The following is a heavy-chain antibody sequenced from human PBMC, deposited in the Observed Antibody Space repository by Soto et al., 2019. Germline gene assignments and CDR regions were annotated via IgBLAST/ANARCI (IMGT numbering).Heavy chain of an antibody. D-gene: IGHD6-13*01. CDR2: IYYSGSS. CDR3: GRHSSSWPIFDY. Sequence: QVQLQESGPGLVKPSETLSLTCTVSGGSIGNSYWSWIRQSPGKGLEWIGYIYYSGSSNYNPSLKRRVSISVDTSKNQFSLKLSSVTAADTAVYYCGRHSSSWPIFDYWGQGTLVIVSS. V-gene: IGHV4-59*08. J-gene: IGHJ4*02. CDR1: GGSIGNSY.